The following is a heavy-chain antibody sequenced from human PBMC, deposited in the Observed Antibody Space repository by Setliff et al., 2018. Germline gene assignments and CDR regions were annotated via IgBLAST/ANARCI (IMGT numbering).Heavy chain of an antibody. J-gene: IGHJ6*02. CDR1: GYSFISYY. Sequence: ASVKVSCKTSGYSFISYYMYWVRQAPGQGLEWMGIINVSGGSASYAQKFQGRVTFTRDTSTSTLYMELTSLRAEDTAVYYCARGKMDVVAAGGKYCAMDVWGQGTAVTVSS. V-gene: IGHV1-46*01. CDR2: INVSGGSA. CDR3: ARGKMDVVAAGGKYCAMDV. D-gene: IGHD6-13*01.